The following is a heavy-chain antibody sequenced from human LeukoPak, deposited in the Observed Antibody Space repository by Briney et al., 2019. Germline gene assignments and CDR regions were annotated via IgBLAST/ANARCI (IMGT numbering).Heavy chain of an antibody. CDR3: ARQSKATGTTFDY. V-gene: IGHV4-39*01. J-gene: IGHJ4*02. D-gene: IGHD1-1*01. CDR2: IYYSGST. Sequence: SSETLSLTCGVSGGSISSSSYYWGWIRQPPGKGLEWIGSIYYSGSTYYNPSLKSRVTISVDTSKNQFSLKLSSVTAADTAVYYCARQSKATGTTFDYWGQGTLVTVSS. CDR1: GGSISSSSYY.